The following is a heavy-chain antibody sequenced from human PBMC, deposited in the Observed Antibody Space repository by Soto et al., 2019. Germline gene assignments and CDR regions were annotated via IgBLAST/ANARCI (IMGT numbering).Heavy chain of an antibody. CDR1: GYSFTSYW. CDR3: ARHRWFASPASRIAVAHDAFDI. V-gene: IGHV5-51*01. D-gene: IGHD6-19*01. Sequence: PGESLKISCKGSGYSFTSYWIGWVRQMPGKGLEWMGIIYPGDSDTRYSPSFQGQVTISADKSISTAYLQWSSLKASDTAMYYCARHRWFASPASRIAVAHDAFDIWGQGTMVTVSS. J-gene: IGHJ3*02. CDR2: IYPGDSDT.